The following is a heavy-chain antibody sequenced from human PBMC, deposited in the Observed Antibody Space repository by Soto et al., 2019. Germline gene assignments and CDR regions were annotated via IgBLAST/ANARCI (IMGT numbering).Heavy chain of an antibody. V-gene: IGHV1-18*04. D-gene: IGHD6-13*01. CDR2: ISAYNGNT. CDR3: ARDQPGYSSSWSKDDFDY. Sequence: GASVKVSCKASGYTFTSYGISWVRQAPGQGLEWMGWISAYNGNTNYAQKLQGRATMTTDTSTSTAYMELRSLRSDDTAVYYCARDQPGYSSSWSKDDFDYWGQGTLVTVSS. CDR1: GYTFTSYG. J-gene: IGHJ4*02.